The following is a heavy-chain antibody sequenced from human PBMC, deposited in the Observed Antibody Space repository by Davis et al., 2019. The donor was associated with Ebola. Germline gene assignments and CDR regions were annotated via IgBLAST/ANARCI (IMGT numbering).Heavy chain of an antibody. D-gene: IGHD6-19*01. V-gene: IGHV3-30-3*01. Sequence: PGGSLRLSCAASGFTFSPYAMHWVRQAPGKGLEWVAIISYDGSKKYYADSVKGRFTISRDNSKNTLYLQMNSLRAEDTAVYYCARDPIAAVAGTPLYYFDYWGQGTLVTVSS. CDR2: ISYDGSKK. J-gene: IGHJ4*02. CDR1: GFTFSPYA. CDR3: ARDPIAAVAGTPLYYFDY.